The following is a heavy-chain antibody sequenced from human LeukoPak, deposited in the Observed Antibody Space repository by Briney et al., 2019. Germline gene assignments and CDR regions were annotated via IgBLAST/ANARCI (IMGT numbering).Heavy chain of an antibody. CDR2: ISGSGGNT. J-gene: IGHJ4*02. CDR1: GFTFSNYG. V-gene: IGHV3-23*01. Sequence: GGTLRLSCAASGFTFSNYGMSWVRQAPGKGLEWVSTISGSGGNTYYADPVKGRFTIPRDTSKNTLYLQMNSPRAEDTAVYYCAKDMYYDSSGPVFDYWGQGTLVTVSS. CDR3: AKDMYYDSSGPVFDY. D-gene: IGHD3-22*01.